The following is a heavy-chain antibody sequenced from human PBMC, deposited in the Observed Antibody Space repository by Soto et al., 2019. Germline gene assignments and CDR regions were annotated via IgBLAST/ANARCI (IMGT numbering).Heavy chain of an antibody. CDR3: ARGGRYDLESPIDY. CDR1: GFTFSNYI. V-gene: IGHV3-21*01. CDR2: MRSGSDYM. Sequence: EVQLVESGGGLVKPGGSLRLSCAASGFTFSNYIMIWVRQAPGMGLEWVSSMRSGSDYMYNADSVKGRFAISRDNAKNSLYLQMNSLRVEYTAVYYCARGGRYDLESPIDYWGQGTLVTVSS. J-gene: IGHJ4*02. D-gene: IGHD1-26*01.